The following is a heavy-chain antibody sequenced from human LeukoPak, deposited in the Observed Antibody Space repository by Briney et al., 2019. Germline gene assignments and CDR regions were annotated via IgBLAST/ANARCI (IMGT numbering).Heavy chain of an antibody. V-gene: IGHV4-31*03. CDR1: GGSISSDGYY. J-gene: IGHJ6*02. CDR2: IYYSGST. Sequence: SQTLSLTCTVSGGSISSDGYYWIWIALHPGKGLVWIGYIYYSGSTYYNPSLKSRVTISVDTSKNQFSLKLSSVTAADTAVYYCARDRRYCTNGVCLNYYYGMDVWGQGTTVTVSS. D-gene: IGHD2-8*01. CDR3: ARDRRYCTNGVCLNYYYGMDV.